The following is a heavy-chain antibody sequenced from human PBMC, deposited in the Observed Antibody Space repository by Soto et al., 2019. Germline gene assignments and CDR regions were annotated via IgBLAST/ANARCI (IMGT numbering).Heavy chain of an antibody. V-gene: IGHV1-3*01. CDR3: ARAHYDNLTGYSLNWFDP. J-gene: IGHJ5*02. CDR1: GYTFTSYA. D-gene: IGHD3-9*01. CDR2: INAGNGNT. Sequence: ASVKVSCKASGYTFTSYAMHWVRQAPGQRLEWMGWINAGNGNTKYSQKFQGRVTITRDTSASTAYMELSSLRSEDTAVYYCARAHYDNLTGYSLNWFDPWGQGTLVTVSS.